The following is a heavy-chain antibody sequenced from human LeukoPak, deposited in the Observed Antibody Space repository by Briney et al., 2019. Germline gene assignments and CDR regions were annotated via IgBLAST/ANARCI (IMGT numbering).Heavy chain of an antibody. D-gene: IGHD1-26*01. CDR2: ISAKTGNT. CDR1: GYNFNNYG. J-gene: IGHJ6*02. CDR3: ARGSYPYSHGMDV. Sequence: ASVKVSCKASGYNFNNYGVSWVRQAPGQGLEWMGWISAKTGNTNYAQKVQGRVTMTTDTTTTTAYMELRSLGSDDTAVYHCARGSYPYSHGMDVWGQGTTVTVSS. V-gene: IGHV1-18*01.